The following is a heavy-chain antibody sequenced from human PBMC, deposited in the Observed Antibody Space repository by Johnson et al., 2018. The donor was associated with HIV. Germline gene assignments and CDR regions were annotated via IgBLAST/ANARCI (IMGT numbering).Heavy chain of an antibody. CDR2: INWNGGST. CDR3: AGGRLISMIVSAGAFDI. D-gene: IGHD3-22*01. J-gene: IGHJ3*02. CDR1: GFTFEDYG. Sequence: VQLVESGGGAVRPGGSLRLSCVVSGFTFEDYGMSWVRQAPGKGLEWVSAINWNGGSTTYADSVKGRFIISRDNAKNSLYLQMNSLRDEDTAFYYCAGGRLISMIVSAGAFDIWGQGTMVTVSS. V-gene: IGHV3-20*04.